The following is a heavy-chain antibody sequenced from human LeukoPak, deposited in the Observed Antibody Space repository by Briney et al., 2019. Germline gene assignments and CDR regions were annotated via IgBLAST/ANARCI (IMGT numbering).Heavy chain of an antibody. CDR3: AKDLDSSGYYLTCFDY. D-gene: IGHD3-22*01. V-gene: IGHV3-23*01. J-gene: IGHJ4*02. Sequence: GGSLRLSCAASGFTFSSYAMSWVRQAPGKGLEWVSAISGSGGSTYYADSVKGRFTISRDNSKNTLYLRMNSLRAEDTAVYYCAKDLDSSGYYLTCFDYWGQGTLVTVSS. CDR1: GFTFSSYA. CDR2: ISGSGGST.